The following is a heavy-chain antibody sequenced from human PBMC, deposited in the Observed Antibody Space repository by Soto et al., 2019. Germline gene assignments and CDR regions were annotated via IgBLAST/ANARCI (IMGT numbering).Heavy chain of an antibody. D-gene: IGHD1-26*01. CDR1: GGSISSHY. J-gene: IGHJ2*01. CDR2: IYYSGST. CDR3: ARPRGTTPAVWYFDL. Sequence: QVQLQESGPGLVKPSETLSLTCTVSGGSISSHYWSWIRQPPGKGLEWIGYIYYSGSTDYNPSLKSRVPISVDTSKSQLYLRLTSVTAADTAVYYCARPRGTTPAVWYFDLWGRGTLVTVSS. V-gene: IGHV4-59*08.